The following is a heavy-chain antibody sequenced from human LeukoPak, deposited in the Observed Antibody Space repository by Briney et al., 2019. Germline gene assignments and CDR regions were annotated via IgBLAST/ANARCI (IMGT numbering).Heavy chain of an antibody. J-gene: IGHJ4*02. V-gene: IGHV3-74*01. CDR1: GFTFSSYW. Sequence: QPGGSLRLSCAASGFTFSSYWMHWVRHAPGKGLVWVSRINSDESSTCYADSVKGRFTISRDNAKNTLYLQMKSLRAEDTAVYYCARVEAAAIDYWGQGSLVTVSS. CDR3: ARVEAAAIDY. D-gene: IGHD6-13*01. CDR2: INSDESST.